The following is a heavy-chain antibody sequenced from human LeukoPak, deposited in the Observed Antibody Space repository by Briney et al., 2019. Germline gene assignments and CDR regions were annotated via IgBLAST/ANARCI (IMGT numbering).Heavy chain of an antibody. Sequence: SETLSLTCTVSGGSISSSSYYWGWIRQSPGKGLEWIGSIYYSGSTYYNPSLKSRVTISVDTSKNQFSLKLNSVTAADTAVYYCARQGGCSSTSCYSYFDYWGQGTLVTVSS. J-gene: IGHJ4*02. D-gene: IGHD2-2*01. CDR1: GGSISSSSYY. CDR2: IYYSGST. CDR3: ARQGGCSSTSCYSYFDY. V-gene: IGHV4-39*01.